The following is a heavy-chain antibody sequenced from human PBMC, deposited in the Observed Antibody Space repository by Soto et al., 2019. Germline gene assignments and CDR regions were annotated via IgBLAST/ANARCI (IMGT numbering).Heavy chain of an antibody. CDR3: AREPRNYGSGSYQGGYYYGMDV. J-gene: IGHJ6*02. CDR1: GFTFSYYY. V-gene: IGHV3-11*01. D-gene: IGHD3-10*01. Sequence: GGSLRLSCAASGFTFSYYYMSWIRQSPGKGLEWVSYISSSGSTLYYADSVKGRFAISRDNAKNSLYLQMNSLRAEDTAVYYCAREPRNYGSGSYQGGYYYGMDVWGQGTTVTVSS. CDR2: ISSSGSTL.